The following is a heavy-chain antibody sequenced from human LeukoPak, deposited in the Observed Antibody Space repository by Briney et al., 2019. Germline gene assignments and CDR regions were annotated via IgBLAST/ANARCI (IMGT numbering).Heavy chain of an antibody. CDR2: IDSGSGTI. CDR3: ARDGAMDGPDFDY. V-gene: IGHV3-48*02. Sequence: GGSLRLSCAASGFTFSSYAMSWVRQAPGKGLEWVSYIDSGSGTIYYADSVKGRLTISRDNAKNSLYLQMNSLRDEDTAVYSCARDGAMDGPDFDYWGQGTLVTVSS. CDR1: GFTFSSYA. J-gene: IGHJ4*02. D-gene: IGHD5-18*01.